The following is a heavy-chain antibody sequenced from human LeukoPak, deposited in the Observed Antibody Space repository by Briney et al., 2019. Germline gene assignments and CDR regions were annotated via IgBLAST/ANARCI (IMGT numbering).Heavy chain of an antibody. CDR3: ARDNPGESGNPPLDI. Sequence: SETLSLTCTVSGYSISSGYYWGWIRQPPGKGVEGIGSIYHSGSTYYNPSLKSRVTISVDTSKNQFSLKLSSVTAADTAVYYCARDNPGESGNPPLDIWGQGTIVTVSS. CDR2: IYHSGST. CDR1: GYSISSGYY. D-gene: IGHD4-23*01. J-gene: IGHJ3*02. V-gene: IGHV4-38-2*02.